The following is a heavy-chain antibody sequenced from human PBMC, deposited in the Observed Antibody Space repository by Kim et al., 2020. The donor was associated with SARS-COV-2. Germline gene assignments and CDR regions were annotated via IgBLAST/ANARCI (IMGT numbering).Heavy chain of an antibody. CDR3: ARDPTIFGVVNGFDY. J-gene: IGHJ4*02. V-gene: IGHV1-46*01. D-gene: IGHD3-3*01. CDR1: GYTFTSYY. CDR2: INPSGGST. Sequence: ASVKVSCKASGYTFTSYYMHWVRQAPGQGLEWMGIINPSGGSTSYAQKFQGRVTMTRDTSTSTVYMELSSLRSEDTAVYYCARDPTIFGVVNGFDYWGQGTLVTVSS.